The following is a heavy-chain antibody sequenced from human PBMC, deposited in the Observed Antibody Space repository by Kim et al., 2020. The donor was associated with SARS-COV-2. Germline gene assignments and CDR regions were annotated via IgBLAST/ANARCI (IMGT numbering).Heavy chain of an antibody. J-gene: IGHJ5*02. CDR1: GFTFGSYA. CDR3: VVHRKRVYGPGDT. Sequence: GGSLRLSCAASGFTFGSYAMNWVRQAPGKGLEWVSVISGSGSNTYYADSVKGRSATSKTNSKNTGYLQRTIRRAKNTATDNGVVHRKRVYGPGDTWAQG. V-gene: IGHV3-23*01. D-gene: IGHD2-15*01. CDR2: ISGSGSNT.